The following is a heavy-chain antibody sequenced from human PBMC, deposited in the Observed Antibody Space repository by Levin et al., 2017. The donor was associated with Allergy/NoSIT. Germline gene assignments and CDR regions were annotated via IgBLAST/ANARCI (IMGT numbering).Heavy chain of an antibody. J-gene: IGHJ4*02. CDR3: ATDESGDEDFDY. Sequence: ETLSLTCAASGFIFRTSEMNWVRQAPGKGLEWISFITSGSSTIHYADSVKGRFTVSRDNAKNSLYLDMNSLRAEDTAVYYCATDESGDEDFDYWGQGTLVTVSS. CDR1: GFIFRTSE. V-gene: IGHV3-48*01. CDR2: ITSGSSTI. D-gene: IGHD7-27*01.